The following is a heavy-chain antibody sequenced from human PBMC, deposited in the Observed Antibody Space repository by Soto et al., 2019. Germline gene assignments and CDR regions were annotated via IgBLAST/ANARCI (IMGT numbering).Heavy chain of an antibody. CDR1: GGSFSGYY. D-gene: IGHD2-2*01. J-gene: IGHJ4*02. V-gene: IGHV4-34*01. CDR3: ARGARNGSSTSFYYFDY. CDR2: INHSGST. Sequence: SQTLSLTCAVYGGSFSGYYWSWIRQPPGKGLEWIGEINHSGSTNNNPSLKSRVTISVDTSKNQFSLKLSSVTAADTVVYYCARGARNGSSTSFYYFDYWGQGTLVTVSS.